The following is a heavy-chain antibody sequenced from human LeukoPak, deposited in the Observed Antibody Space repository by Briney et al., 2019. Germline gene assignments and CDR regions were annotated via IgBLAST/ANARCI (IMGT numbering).Heavy chain of an antibody. Sequence: QPGGSLRLSCAVSGFTVSSNYMSWVRQAPGKGLEWVSVIYSGGSTYDADSVKGRFTISRDNSKNTLYLQMNSLRAEDTAVYYCASSLTTVTLYYYYYMDVWGKGTTVTVSS. CDR3: ASSLTTVTLYYYYYMDV. D-gene: IGHD4-11*01. J-gene: IGHJ6*03. CDR2: IYSGGST. V-gene: IGHV3-66*02. CDR1: GFTVSSNY.